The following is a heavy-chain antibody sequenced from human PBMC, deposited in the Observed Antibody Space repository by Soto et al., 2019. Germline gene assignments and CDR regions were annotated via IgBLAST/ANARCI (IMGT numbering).Heavy chain of an antibody. CDR3: ARDGGYGTPFDY. CDR1: GFAFSSYW. V-gene: IGHV3-74*01. J-gene: IGHJ4*02. D-gene: IGHD5-12*01. CDR2: ITGDGTNT. Sequence: EVHLVQYGGGLVQPGGSLRLSCAASGFAFSSYWLHWVRQAPGKGLMLVSRITGDGTNTAYATSVKGRFTISRDNAKNMVYLQMDSLKAVDTAVYYCARDGGYGTPFDYWGQGALVTVSS.